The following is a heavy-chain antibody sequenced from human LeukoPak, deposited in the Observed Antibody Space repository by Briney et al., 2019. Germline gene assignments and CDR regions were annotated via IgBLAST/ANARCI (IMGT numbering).Heavy chain of an antibody. Sequence: PGGSLRLSCAASGFTFSDHYMDWVRQAPGKGLEWVGRTRNKANSYTTEYAASVKGRFTISRDDSKNTLYLQMNSLKTEDTAVYYCTTDAEGVVVNGYWGQGTLVTVSS. CDR1: GFTFSDHY. V-gene: IGHV3-72*01. CDR3: TTDAEGVVVNGY. D-gene: IGHD3-22*01. CDR2: TRNKANSYTT. J-gene: IGHJ4*02.